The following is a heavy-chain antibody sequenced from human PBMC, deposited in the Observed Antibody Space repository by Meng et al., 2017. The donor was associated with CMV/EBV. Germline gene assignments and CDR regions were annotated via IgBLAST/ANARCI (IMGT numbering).Heavy chain of an antibody. CDR3: ASSYYYDSSGYYQYYFDY. D-gene: IGHD3-22*01. Sequence: SETLSLTCTVSGGSISSGGYYWSWIRQHPGKGLEWIGYIYYSGSTYYNPSLKCRVTISVDTSKNQFSLKLSSVTAADTAVYYCASSYYYDSSGYYQYYFDYWGQGTLVTVSS. J-gene: IGHJ4*02. CDR2: IYYSGST. V-gene: IGHV4-31*03. CDR1: GGSISSGGYY.